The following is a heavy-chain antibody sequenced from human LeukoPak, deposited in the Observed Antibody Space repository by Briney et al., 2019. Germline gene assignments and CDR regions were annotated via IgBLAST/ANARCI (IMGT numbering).Heavy chain of an antibody. CDR1: GGSISSYH. D-gene: IGHD3-22*01. J-gene: IGHJ3*02. V-gene: IGHV4-59*01. CDR3: VRGNYDSRGYSNAFDI. CDR2: ISYSGST. Sequence: SETLSLTCTVSGGSISSYHWSWIRQPPGKRLEWIGFISYSGSTNSNPSLKSRVAISIDTSENQFSLKLSSVTSADTAVYYCVRGNYDSRGYSNAFDIWGQGAMVTVSS.